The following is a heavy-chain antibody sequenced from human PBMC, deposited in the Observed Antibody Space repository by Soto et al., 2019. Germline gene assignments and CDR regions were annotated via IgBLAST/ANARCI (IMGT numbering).Heavy chain of an antibody. CDR2: ISGSGGST. V-gene: IGHV3-23*01. D-gene: IGHD5-12*01. Sequence: PGGSLRLCCAASGFTFSSYAMSWVRQAPGKGLEWVSAISGSGGSTYYADSVKGPFTISRDNSKNTLYLQMNSLRAEDTAVYYCAKAPETTNIVATNFDYWGQGPLVTVSS. CDR3: AKAPETTNIVATNFDY. J-gene: IGHJ4*02. CDR1: GFTFSSYA.